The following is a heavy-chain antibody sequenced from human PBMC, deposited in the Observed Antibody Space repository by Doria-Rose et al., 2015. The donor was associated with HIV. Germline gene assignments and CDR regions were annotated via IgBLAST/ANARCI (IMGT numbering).Heavy chain of an antibody. V-gene: IGHV2-26*01. J-gene: IGHJ4*02. D-gene: IGHD6-13*01. CDR1: GVSLSSPGMG. Sequence: QVQLVQSGPVLVKPTETLTLTCTVSGVSLSSPGMGVSWIRQPPGKALEWLANMFSDDERSYNTSLKSRLTISRGTSKSQVFLTMTDMDPVDTATYYCARIKSSRWYHKYYFDFWGQGTLVIVSA. CDR3: ARIKSSRWYHKYYFDF. CDR2: MFSDDER.